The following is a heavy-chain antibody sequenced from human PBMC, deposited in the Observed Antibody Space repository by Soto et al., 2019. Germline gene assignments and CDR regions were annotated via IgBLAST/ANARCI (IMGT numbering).Heavy chain of an antibody. CDR2: IYPDDSDT. D-gene: IGHD6-19*01. V-gene: IGHV5-51*03. CDR1: GYRFSDSW. J-gene: IGHJ4*02. CDR3: AKKAGGWDR. Sequence: EVQLVQSGAEEKKSGAPLKISCRGSGYRFSDSWIGWVRQMPGKGLEWMGIIYPDDSDTRYSPSFQGQVTISVDKSINTAYLQWSGLKASDSTIYYCAKKAGGWDRWGQGTRVTVSS.